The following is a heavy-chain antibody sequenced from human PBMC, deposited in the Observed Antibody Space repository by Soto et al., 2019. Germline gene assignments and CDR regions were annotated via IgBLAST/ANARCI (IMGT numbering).Heavy chain of an antibody. CDR1: GASISSGGYY. D-gene: IGHD3-22*01. CDR2: IYYSGST. CDR3: ARGHTMIVVGTYYYGMDV. V-gene: IGHV4-31*03. J-gene: IGHJ6*02. Sequence: SETLSLTYPVSGASISSGGYYWSWIRQHPGKGLEWIGYIYYSGSTYYNPSLKSRVTISVDTSKNQFSLKLSSVTAADTAVYYCARGHTMIVVGTYYYGMDVWGQGTTVT.